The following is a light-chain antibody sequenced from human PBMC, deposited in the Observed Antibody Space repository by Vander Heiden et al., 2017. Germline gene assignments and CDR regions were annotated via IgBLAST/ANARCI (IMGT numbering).Light chain of an antibody. CDR2: AAS. Sequence: DIQMTQSPSSLSASVGDRVTITCRASQSISSYLNWYQQKPGKAPKLLIYAASSVQSGVPSRFSGSGSGTDFTLTISSLQPEDFATYYCQKSYSTPPTFGGGTKVEIK. CDR3: QKSYSTPPT. CDR1: QSISSY. J-gene: IGKJ4*01. V-gene: IGKV1-39*01.